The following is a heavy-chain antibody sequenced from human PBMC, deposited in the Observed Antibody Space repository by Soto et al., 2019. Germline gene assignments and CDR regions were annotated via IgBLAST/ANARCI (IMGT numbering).Heavy chain of an antibody. D-gene: IGHD2-15*01. J-gene: IGHJ4*02. CDR1: GFTFSDHA. CDR2: ISGGGSGA. Sequence: EVQLLESGGGLVQPGGSLRLSCTASGFTFSDHAMTWVRQAPGKGLEWLSGISGGGSGAYYADSVKGRFTVSRANSNNTLFLQMDSLRVEDTAVYYWAIALWWYTHWGQGTLVTVSS. CDR3: AIALWWYTH. V-gene: IGHV3-23*01.